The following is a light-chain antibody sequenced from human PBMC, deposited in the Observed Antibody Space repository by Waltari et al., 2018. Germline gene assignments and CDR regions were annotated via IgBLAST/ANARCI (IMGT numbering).Light chain of an antibody. J-gene: IGKJ3*01. CDR1: QSVSSY. V-gene: IGKV3-11*01. Sequence: EIVLTQSPATLSLSAGERGTLSCRASQSVSSYLAWYQQKPGQPPRLLIYDASNRATVIPARFSGSGSGTDFTLTISSLEPEDFAVYYCQQRINWPFTFGPGTKVDIK. CDR2: DAS. CDR3: QQRINWPFT.